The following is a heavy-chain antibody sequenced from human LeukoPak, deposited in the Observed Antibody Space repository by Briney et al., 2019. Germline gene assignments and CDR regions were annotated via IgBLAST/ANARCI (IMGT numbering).Heavy chain of an antibody. V-gene: IGHV1-69*06. CDR2: IIPISGTA. Sequence: SVKVSCKASGGTFSSYAISWVRQAPGQGLEWMGGIIPISGTANYAQKFQGRVTITADKSTSTAYMELSSLRSEDTAVYYCARGPGIAVADNFDYWGQGTLVTVSS. J-gene: IGHJ4*02. CDR3: ARGPGIAVADNFDY. D-gene: IGHD6-19*01. CDR1: GGTFSSYA.